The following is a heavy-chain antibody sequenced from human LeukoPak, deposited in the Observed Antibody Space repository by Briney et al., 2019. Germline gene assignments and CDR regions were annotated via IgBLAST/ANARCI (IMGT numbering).Heavy chain of an antibody. CDR3: ARDRTTYYYDSSGSYFDY. Sequence: PGGSLRLSCAASGFTFSSYAMHWVRQAPGKGLEWVAVISYDGSDKYYADSVKGRLTISRDNSKNTLYLQMNSLRAEDTAVYYCARDRTTYYYDSSGSYFDYWGQGTLVTVSS. CDR2: ISYDGSDK. D-gene: IGHD3-22*01. J-gene: IGHJ4*02. CDR1: GFTFSSYA. V-gene: IGHV3-30*01.